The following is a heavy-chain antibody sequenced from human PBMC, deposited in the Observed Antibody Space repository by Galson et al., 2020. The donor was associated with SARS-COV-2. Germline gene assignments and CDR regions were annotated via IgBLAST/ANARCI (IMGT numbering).Heavy chain of an antibody. D-gene: IGHD5-12*01. V-gene: IGHV1-58*02. J-gene: IGHJ4*02. CDR1: SITFSTPT. CDR2: IVVGSGDT. Sequence: KIPCQAPSITFSTPTMQWVRQARGQHLEWIGRIVVGSGDTNYAQKFQERVTITRDMSTTTTYMELSSLRSAATAVDYCAPGGGYSGYDYANWGQGTLVTVSS. CDR3: APGGGYSGYDYAN.